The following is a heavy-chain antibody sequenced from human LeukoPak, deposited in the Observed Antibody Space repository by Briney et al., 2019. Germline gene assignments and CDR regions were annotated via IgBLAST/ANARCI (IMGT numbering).Heavy chain of an antibody. D-gene: IGHD6-13*01. Sequence: PGGSLRLSCAASGFTFSSYEMNWVRQAPGKGLEWDSYISSSGSTIYYADSVKGRFTISRDNAKNSLYLQMNSLRAEDTAVYYCAADRIAANYYYYYGMDVWGQGTTVTVSS. CDR1: GFTFSSYE. CDR2: ISSSGSTI. CDR3: AADRIAANYYYYYGMDV. V-gene: IGHV3-48*03. J-gene: IGHJ6*02.